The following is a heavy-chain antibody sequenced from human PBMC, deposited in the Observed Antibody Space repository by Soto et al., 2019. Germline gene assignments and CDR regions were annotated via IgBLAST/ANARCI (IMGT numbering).Heavy chain of an antibody. D-gene: IGHD5-12*01. Sequence: SETLSLACAVYGGSFSGYYWSWIRQPPGKGLEWIGEINHSGSTNYNPSLKSRVTISVDTSKNQFSLKLSSVTAADTAVYYCARVVRSGYETPYMGYYYYGMDVWGQGTTVTVSS. CDR1: GGSFSGYY. V-gene: IGHV4-34*01. CDR2: INHSGST. J-gene: IGHJ6*02. CDR3: ARVVRSGYETPYMGYYYYGMDV.